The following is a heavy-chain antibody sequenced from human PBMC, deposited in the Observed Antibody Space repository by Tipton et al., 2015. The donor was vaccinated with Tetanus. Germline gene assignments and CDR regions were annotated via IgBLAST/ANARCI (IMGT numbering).Heavy chain of an antibody. D-gene: IGHD3-22*01. V-gene: IGHV3-53*01. CDR3: AREAYYYDSSGYNNYFDY. Sequence: SLRLSCAASGFTVSSYYMSWVRQAPGKGLEWVSVIYSDGSTYYADYVKGRFTISRDNSKNTLYLQMNSLRAEDTAVYYCAREAYYYDSSGYNNYFDYWGQGTLVTVSS. J-gene: IGHJ4*02. CDR1: GFTVSSYY. CDR2: IYSDGST.